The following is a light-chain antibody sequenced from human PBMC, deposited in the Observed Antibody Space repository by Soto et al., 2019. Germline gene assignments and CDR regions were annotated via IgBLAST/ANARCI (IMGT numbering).Light chain of an antibody. CDR1: QSVPSRD. V-gene: IGKV3-20*01. CDR2: GAS. J-gene: IGKJ1*01. Sequence: EIVLTQSPATLSLSPGERATLSCRASQSVPSRDVAWYQQKPGQAPRLLIYGASSRANGIPDRFSGSGSWTDFTLTINRLEPEDFAVYYCQQYGSSRTFSQGTRVEIK. CDR3: QQYGSSRT.